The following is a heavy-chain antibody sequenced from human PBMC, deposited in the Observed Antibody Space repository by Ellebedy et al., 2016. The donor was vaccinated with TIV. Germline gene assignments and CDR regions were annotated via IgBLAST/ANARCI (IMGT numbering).Heavy chain of an antibody. CDR2: ISDDETNK. V-gene: IGHV3-30*03. J-gene: IGHJ6*02. D-gene: IGHD5-18*01. CDR1: GFTFSSYG. Sequence: GGSLRLXXAASGFTFSSYGMHWVRQAPGKGLEWVALISDDETNKYYIDSVKGRFTISRDNSKTTLYLQMNSLRAADTAVYYCARGPQYSYGYLSYYYGMDVWGQGTTVTVSS. CDR3: ARGPQYSYGYLSYYYGMDV.